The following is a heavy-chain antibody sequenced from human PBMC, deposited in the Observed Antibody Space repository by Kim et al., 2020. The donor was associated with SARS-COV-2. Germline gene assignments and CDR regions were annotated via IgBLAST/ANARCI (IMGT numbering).Heavy chain of an antibody. CDR2: ISSSSSYI. CDR3: ARDSLLVVVPAAIRGWFDP. J-gene: IGHJ5*02. Sequence: GGSLRLSCAASGFTFSSYSMNWVRQAPGKGLEWVSSISSSSSYIYYADSVKGRFTISRDNAKNSLYLQMNSLRAEDTAVYYCARDSLLVVVPAAIRGWFDPWGQGTLVTVSS. D-gene: IGHD2-2*02. CDR1: GFTFSSYS. V-gene: IGHV3-21*01.